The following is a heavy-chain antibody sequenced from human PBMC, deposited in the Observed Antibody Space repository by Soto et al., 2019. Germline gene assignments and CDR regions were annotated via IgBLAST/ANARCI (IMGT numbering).Heavy chain of an antibody. J-gene: IGHJ5*02. CDR1: SYTFTSYG. D-gene: IGHD2-8*01. CDR2: ITAYNGNT. CDR3: AREGRNHRVP. Sequence: QVQLVQSGAEVKKPGASVKVSCKASSYTFTSYGFSWVRQAPGQGLEWMGWITAYNGNTKYAQKWQDRVTMTTETPRSPAYLSLRGLRSDDTAVYYCAREGRNHRVPWGQGALVTVSA. V-gene: IGHV1-18*01.